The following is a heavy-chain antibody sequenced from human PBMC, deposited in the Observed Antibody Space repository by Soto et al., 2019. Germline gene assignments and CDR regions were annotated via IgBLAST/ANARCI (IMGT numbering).Heavy chain of an antibody. Sequence: PGGSLRLSCAASGFTFSSYSMNWVRQAPGKGLEWVSYISSSSSTIYYADSVKGRFTISRDNAKNSLYLQMNSLRDEDTAVYYCGGGSYGSGSPLFFYYYYGMDVWGQGTTVTVSS. CDR2: ISSSSSTI. CDR1: GFTFSSYS. J-gene: IGHJ6*02. CDR3: GGGSYGSGSPLFFYYYYGMDV. D-gene: IGHD3-10*01. V-gene: IGHV3-48*02.